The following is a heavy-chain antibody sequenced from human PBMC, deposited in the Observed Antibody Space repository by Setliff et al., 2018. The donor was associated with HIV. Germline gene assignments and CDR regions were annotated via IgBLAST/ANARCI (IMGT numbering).Heavy chain of an antibody. CDR3: ARHNYGDTGYFDY. CDR2: MYYSGST. D-gene: IGHD4-17*01. CDR1: GGSISSSSYY. J-gene: IGHJ4*02. Sequence: LSLTCTVSGGSISSSSYYWGWIRQPPGKGLEWIGSMYYSGSTYRSPSLESRATISVDTSKNQFSLKLSSVTAADTAVYYCARHNYGDTGYFDYWGQGTLVTVSS. V-gene: IGHV4-39*01.